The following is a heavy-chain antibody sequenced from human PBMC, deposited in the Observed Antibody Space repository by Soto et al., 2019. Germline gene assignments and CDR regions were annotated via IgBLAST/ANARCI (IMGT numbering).Heavy chain of an antibody. CDR1: GFTFSSYA. J-gene: IGHJ3*02. CDR3: AREGYGHSAFDI. D-gene: IGHD2-21*02. Sequence: QVQLVESGGGVVQPGRSLRRSCAASGFTFSSYAMHWVRQAPGKGLEWVAVISYDGSNKYYADSVKGRFTISRDNSKNTLYLQMNSLRAEDTAVYYCAREGYGHSAFDIWGQGTMVTVSS. V-gene: IGHV3-30-3*01. CDR2: ISYDGSNK.